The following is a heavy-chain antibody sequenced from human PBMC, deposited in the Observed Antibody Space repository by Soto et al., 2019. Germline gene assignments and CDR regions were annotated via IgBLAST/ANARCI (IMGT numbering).Heavy chain of an antibody. CDR3: ARGLSCSSTSCYLDY. CDR2: INHSGST. J-gene: IGHJ4*02. D-gene: IGHD2-2*01. Sequence: QVQLQQWGAGLLKPSETLSLTCAVYGGSFSGYYWSWIRQPPGKGLEWIGEINHSGSTNYNPSLNSRVTISVDTSKNQFSLKLSSVTAADTAVYYCARGLSCSSTSCYLDYWGQGTLVTVSS. V-gene: IGHV4-34*01. CDR1: GGSFSGYY.